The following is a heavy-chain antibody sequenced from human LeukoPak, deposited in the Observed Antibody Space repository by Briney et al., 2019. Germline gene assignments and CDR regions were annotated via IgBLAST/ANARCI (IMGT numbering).Heavy chain of an antibody. V-gene: IGHV7-4-1*02. CDR3: AREGEGHTDY. CDR2: INTNTGNP. CDR1: GYTFTSYD. J-gene: IGHJ4*02. D-gene: IGHD3-16*01. Sequence: ASVKVSCKASGYTFTSYDINWVRQATGQGLEWMGWINTNTGNPTYAQGFTGRFVFSLDTSVSTAYLQISSLKAEDTAVYYCAREGEGHTDYWGQGTLVTVSS.